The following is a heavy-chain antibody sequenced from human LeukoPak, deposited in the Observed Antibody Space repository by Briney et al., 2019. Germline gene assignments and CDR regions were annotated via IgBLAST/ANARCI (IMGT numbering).Heavy chain of an antibody. Sequence: PGRSLRLSCAASGFTFSSYAMHWVRQAPGKGLEWVAVISYDGSNKYYADSVKGRFTIPRDNSKNTLYLQINSLRAEDTAVYYCAREMVATGVYGMDVWGQGTTVTVSS. CDR3: AREMVATGVYGMDV. CDR1: GFTFSSYA. J-gene: IGHJ6*02. D-gene: IGHD5-12*01. V-gene: IGHV3-30-3*01. CDR2: ISYDGSNK.